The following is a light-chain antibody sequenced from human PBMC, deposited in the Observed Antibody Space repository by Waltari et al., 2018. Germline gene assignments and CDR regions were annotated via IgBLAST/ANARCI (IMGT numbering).Light chain of an antibody. V-gene: IGKV3-11*01. J-gene: IGKJ5*01. CDR1: QSIDNY. CDR2: DAS. CDR3: QQRANWPIT. Sequence: EIVLTQSPATLSLSPGERATLSCRASQSIDNYLAWYQQKPGHAPRPLIYDASYRAPGIPVRFSGSGSGTDFTLTISSLEPEDFAVYYCQQRANWPITFGQGTRLEIK.